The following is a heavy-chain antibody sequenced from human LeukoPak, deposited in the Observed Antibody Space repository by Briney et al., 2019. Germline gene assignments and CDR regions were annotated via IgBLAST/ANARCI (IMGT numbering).Heavy chain of an antibody. V-gene: IGHV4-59*08. D-gene: IGHD3-10*01. CDR3: ARWGSNMAREKGDH. J-gene: IGHJ4*02. CDR2: IYYSGIT. CDR1: GGFLSNYY. Sequence: SETLSLTCTVSGGFLSNYYWSWIRQPPGKGLEWIGYIYYSGITNYNPSLKTRVTILVDTSKNQFSLKLSSVTAADTAVYYCARWGSNMAREKGDHWGQGTLVTVSS.